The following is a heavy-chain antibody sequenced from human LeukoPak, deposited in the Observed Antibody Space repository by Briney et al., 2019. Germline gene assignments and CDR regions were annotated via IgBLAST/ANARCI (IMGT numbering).Heavy chain of an antibody. V-gene: IGHV4-59*01. J-gene: IGHJ4*02. Sequence: PSETLSLTCTVSGGSISSYYWSWIRQPPGKGLEWIGYIYYSGSISYNPSLKSRVTISVDTSKNQFSLKLSSVTAADTAVYYCARGIDYFDSSGYYASSVPLDYWGQGTLVTVSS. D-gene: IGHD3-22*01. CDR1: GGSISSYY. CDR3: ARGIDYFDSSGYYASSVPLDY. CDR2: IYYSGSI.